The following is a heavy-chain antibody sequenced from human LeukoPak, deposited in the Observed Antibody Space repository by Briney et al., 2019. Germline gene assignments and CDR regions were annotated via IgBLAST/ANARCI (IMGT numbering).Heavy chain of an antibody. CDR3: ARGGYSSGQGGEIAFDY. V-gene: IGHV4-59*08. CDR1: GGSISSYY. Sequence: ASETLSLTCTVSGGSISSYYWSWIRQPPGKGLEWIGYIYYSGSTNYNPSLQSRVTISVDTSKNQFSLKLSSVTAADTAVYYCARGGYSSGQGGEIAFDYWGQGTLVTVSS. J-gene: IGHJ4*02. CDR2: IYYSGST. D-gene: IGHD6-19*01.